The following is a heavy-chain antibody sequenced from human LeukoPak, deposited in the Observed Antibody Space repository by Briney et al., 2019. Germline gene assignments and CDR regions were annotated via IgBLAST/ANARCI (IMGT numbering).Heavy chain of an antibody. CDR1: GGSFSGYY. CDR2: INHSGST. CDR3: ASLAWGYCSSTSCPY. V-gene: IGHV4-34*01. D-gene: IGHD2-2*01. J-gene: IGHJ4*02. Sequence: RSETLSLTCAVYGGSFSGYYWSWIRQPPGKGLEWIGEINHSGSTNYNPSLKSRVTISVDTSKNQFSLKLSSVTAADTAVYYCASLAWGYCSSTSCPYWGQGTLVTVSS.